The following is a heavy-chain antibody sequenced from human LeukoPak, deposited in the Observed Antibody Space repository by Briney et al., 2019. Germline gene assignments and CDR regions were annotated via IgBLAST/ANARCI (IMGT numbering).Heavy chain of an antibody. V-gene: IGHV6-1*01. CDR1: GDSVSSNSVT. CDR2: TYYRSKWYN. CDR3: ARVFTSSGPYYFDY. Sequence: PSQTLSLTCAISGDSVSSNSVTWNWIRQSPSRGLEWLGRTYYRSKWYNDYAVSVKSRTTINPDTSKNQLSLQLNSVTPEDTAVYYCARVFTSSGPYYFDYWGQGTLVTVSS. D-gene: IGHD6-25*01. J-gene: IGHJ4*02.